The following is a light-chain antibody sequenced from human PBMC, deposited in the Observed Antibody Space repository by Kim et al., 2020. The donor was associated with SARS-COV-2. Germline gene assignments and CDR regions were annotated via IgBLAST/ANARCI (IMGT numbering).Light chain of an antibody. V-gene: IGLV4-69*01. CDR1: GGHSSDA. J-gene: IGLJ3*02. Sequence: ASVKPTCTLSGGHSSDAIAWHQQQPEKGPRYLMKLNSDGSHSKGDGIPDRFSGSSSGAERYLTISSLQSEDEADYYCQTWGTGIQVFGGGTQLTVL. CDR3: QTWGTGIQV. CDR2: LNSDGSH.